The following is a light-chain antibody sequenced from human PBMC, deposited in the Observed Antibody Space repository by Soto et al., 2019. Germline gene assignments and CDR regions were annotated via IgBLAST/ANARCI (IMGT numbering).Light chain of an antibody. V-gene: IGKV3D-15*01. CDR2: GAS. CDR1: QGISSD. Sequence: EIVMTQSPATLSVSPGERATLSCRASQGISSDLAWYQQKPGQAPRLLIFGASTGAPGIPDRFSGSASGTDFTLTISRLESEDSAMYYCQQYGAAPITLGQGTRLEIK. CDR3: QQYGAAPIT. J-gene: IGKJ5*01.